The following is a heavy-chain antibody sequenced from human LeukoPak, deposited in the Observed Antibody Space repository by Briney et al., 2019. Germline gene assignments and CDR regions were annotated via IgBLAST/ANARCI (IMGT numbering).Heavy chain of an antibody. Sequence: PSETLSLNCTVSGGSISSSSYYWGWIRQPPGKGLEWIGSIYYSGSTYYNPSLKSRVTISVDTSKNQFSLKLSSVTAADTAVYYCARQGRQLVPFDYWGQGTLVTVSS. CDR1: GGSISSSSYY. J-gene: IGHJ4*02. V-gene: IGHV4-39*01. CDR2: IYYSGST. D-gene: IGHD6-13*01. CDR3: ARQGRQLVPFDY.